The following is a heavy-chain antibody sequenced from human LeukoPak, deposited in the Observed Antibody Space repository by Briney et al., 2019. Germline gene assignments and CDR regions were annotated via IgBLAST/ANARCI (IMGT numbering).Heavy chain of an antibody. CDR3: AREGYSYGPLDY. CDR1: GGSFSGYY. Sequence: SETLSFTCAVYGGSFSGYYWSWIRQPPGKGLEWIGEINHSGSTNYNPSLKSRVTISVDTSKNQFSLKLSSVTAADTAVYYCAREGYSYGPLDYWGQGTLVTVSS. CDR2: INHSGST. V-gene: IGHV4-34*01. J-gene: IGHJ4*02. D-gene: IGHD5-18*01.